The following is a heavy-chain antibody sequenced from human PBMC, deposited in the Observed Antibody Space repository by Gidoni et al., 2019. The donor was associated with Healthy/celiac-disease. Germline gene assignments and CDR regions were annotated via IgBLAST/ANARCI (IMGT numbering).Heavy chain of an antibody. D-gene: IGHD3-9*01. V-gene: IGHV3-21*01. CDR2: ISSSSSYI. Sequence: EVQLVESGGGLVKPGGPLRLSCAASGFTFSSYSMNWGRQAPGKGLTWVSSISSSSSYIYYADSVKGRFTISRDNAKNSLYLQMNSLRAEDTAVYYCASSPRPGVLRYFDWSSNWFDPWGQGTLVTVSS. CDR3: ASSPRPGVLRYFDWSSNWFDP. J-gene: IGHJ5*02. CDR1: GFTFSSYS.